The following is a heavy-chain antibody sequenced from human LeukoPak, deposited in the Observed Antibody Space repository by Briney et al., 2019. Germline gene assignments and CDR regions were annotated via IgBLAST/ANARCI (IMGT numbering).Heavy chain of an antibody. CDR2: ISWNSGSI. D-gene: IGHD6-19*01. CDR1: GFTFDDYA. J-gene: IGHJ4*02. Sequence: AGGSLRLSCAASGFTFDDYAMHWVRQAPGKDLEWVSGISWNSGSIGYADSVKGRFTISRDNAKNSLYLQINSLRAEDTALYYCARELVGSGWYEDYFDYWGQGTLVTVSS. V-gene: IGHV3-9*01. CDR3: ARELVGSGWYEDYFDY.